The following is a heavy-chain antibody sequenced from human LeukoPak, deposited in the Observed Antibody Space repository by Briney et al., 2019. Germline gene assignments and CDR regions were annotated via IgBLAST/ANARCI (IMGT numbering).Heavy chain of an antibody. Sequence: GGSLRLSCAASGFTFSSSGMHWVRQAPGKGLEWVAVIWYDGSNKYYADSVKGRSTISRDNSKNTLYLQMNSLRAEDTAVYYCVRWGPGKADDYWGQGTLVTVSS. CDR2: IWYDGSNK. D-gene: IGHD4-23*01. J-gene: IGHJ4*02. V-gene: IGHV3-33*01. CDR1: GFTFSSSG. CDR3: VRWGPGKADDY.